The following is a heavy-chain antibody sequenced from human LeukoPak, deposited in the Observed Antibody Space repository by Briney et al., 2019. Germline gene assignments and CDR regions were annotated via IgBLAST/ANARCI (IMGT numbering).Heavy chain of an antibody. V-gene: IGHV3-23*01. CDR1: GFTFSSYA. CDR3: ARGGFCSGGSCYNWALFDY. Sequence: GGSLRLSCAASGFTFSSYAMSWVRQAPGKGLEWVSAISTSGGSTYYADSVKGRFTISRDNSKNTLYLQMNSLRAEDTAVYYCARGGFCSGGSCYNWALFDYWGQGTLVTVSS. D-gene: IGHD2-15*01. CDR2: ISTSGGST. J-gene: IGHJ4*02.